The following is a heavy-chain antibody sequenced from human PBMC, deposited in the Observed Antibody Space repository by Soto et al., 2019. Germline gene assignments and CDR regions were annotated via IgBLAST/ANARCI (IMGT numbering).Heavy chain of an antibody. CDR1: GFSLSTIGEG. CDR3: AHRRGLTAFLFYS. V-gene: IGHV2-5*01. Sequence: QITLKESGPTLVKATQTLTLTCTFSGFSLSTIGEGVGWIRHPPGQALEWLAVIYWYDDKRYRPSLKNSLTITKVATKNHVVFTMPKVDPVDSSTYYCAHRRGLTAFLFYSWGQGLLFTVSS. J-gene: IGHJ5*01. CDR2: IYWYDDK. D-gene: IGHD3-9*01.